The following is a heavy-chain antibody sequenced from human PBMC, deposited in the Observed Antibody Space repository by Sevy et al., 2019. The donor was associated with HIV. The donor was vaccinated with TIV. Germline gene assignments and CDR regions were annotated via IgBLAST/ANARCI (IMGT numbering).Heavy chain of an antibody. CDR3: ARGLLWFGDDAFDI. V-gene: IGHV3-30-3*01. J-gene: IGHJ3*02. CDR2: ISYDGSNK. D-gene: IGHD3-10*01. CDR1: GFTFSSYA. Sequence: GGSLRLSCAASGFTFSSYAMHWVRQAPGKGLEWVAVISYDGSNKYYADSVKGRFTISRDNSKNTLYLQMNSLRAEDTAVYYCARGLLWFGDDAFDIWGHGTMVTVSS.